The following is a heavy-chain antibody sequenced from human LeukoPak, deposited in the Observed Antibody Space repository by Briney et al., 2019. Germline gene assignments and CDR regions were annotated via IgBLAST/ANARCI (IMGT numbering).Heavy chain of an antibody. V-gene: IGHV3-21*01. CDR2: ISSSSSYI. J-gene: IGHJ4*02. Sequence: GGSLRLSCAASGFTFNSYSMNWVRQAPGKGLEWVSSISSSSSYIYYADSVKGRFTISRDNAKNSLYLQMNSLRAEDTAVYYCARVTGDYGGNSADYWGQGTLVTVSS. CDR3: ARVTGDYGGNSADY. D-gene: IGHD4-23*01. CDR1: GFTFNSYS.